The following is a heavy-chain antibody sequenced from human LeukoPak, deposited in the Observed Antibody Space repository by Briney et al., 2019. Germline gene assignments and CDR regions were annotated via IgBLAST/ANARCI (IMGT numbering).Heavy chain of an antibody. CDR1: GGSISSYY. CDR2: IYYSGSP. J-gene: IGHJ4*02. Sequence: SETLSLTCTVSGGSISSYYWSWIRQPPGKGLEWIGYIYYSGSPNYNPSLKSRVTISVDTSKNQSPLKLSSVTAADTAVYYCARGKWELDYWGQGTLVTVSS. D-gene: IGHD1-26*01. CDR3: ARGKWELDY. V-gene: IGHV4-59*01.